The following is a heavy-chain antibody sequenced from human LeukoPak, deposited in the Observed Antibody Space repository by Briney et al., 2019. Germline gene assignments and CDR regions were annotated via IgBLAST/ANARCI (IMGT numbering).Heavy chain of an antibody. CDR3: ARMRSAEYYYYMDV. CDR2: ISSTSSYI. CDR1: GFSFITYN. V-gene: IGHV3-21*01. Sequence: PGGSLRLSCAASGFSFITYNMNWVRQAPGKGLEWVSSISSTSSYIYYADSVKGRFTISRDNAKNSLYLQMNSLRAEDTAVYYCARMRSAEYYYYMDVWGKGTTVTISS. J-gene: IGHJ6*03.